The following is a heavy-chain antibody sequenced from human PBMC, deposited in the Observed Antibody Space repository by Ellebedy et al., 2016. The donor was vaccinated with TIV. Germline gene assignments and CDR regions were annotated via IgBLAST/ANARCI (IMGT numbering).Heavy chain of an antibody. J-gene: IGHJ5*02. CDR2: INAGNGNT. Sequence: ASVKVSCXASGYTFTSYAMHWVRQAPGQRLEWMGWINAGNGNTKYSQKFQGKVTITRDTSASTAYMELSSLRSEDTAVYYCARDRYRGYSSSWFRGFDPWGQGTLVTVSS. CDR3: ARDRYRGYSSSWFRGFDP. V-gene: IGHV1-3*01. D-gene: IGHD6-13*01. CDR1: GYTFTSYA.